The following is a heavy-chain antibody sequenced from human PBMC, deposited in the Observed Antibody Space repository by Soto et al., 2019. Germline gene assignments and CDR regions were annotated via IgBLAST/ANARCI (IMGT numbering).Heavy chain of an antibody. CDR1: GFTFSSYA. CDR3: AKDLGCSTVTNYYGMDV. D-gene: IGHD2-2*01. V-gene: IGHV3-23*01. Sequence: EVQLLESGGGLVQPGGSLRLSCAASGFTFSSYAMSWVRQAPGKGLEWVSAISGSGGSTYYADSVKGRFTISRDNSKNTLYLQMNSLRAEDTAVYYCAKDLGCSTVTNYYGMDVWGQGTTVTVSS. J-gene: IGHJ6*02. CDR2: ISGSGGST.